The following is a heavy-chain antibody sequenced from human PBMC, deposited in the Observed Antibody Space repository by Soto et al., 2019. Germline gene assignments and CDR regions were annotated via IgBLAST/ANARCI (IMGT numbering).Heavy chain of an antibody. CDR2: ITRTGIST. D-gene: IGHD2-15*01. V-gene: IGHV3-23*01. J-gene: IGHJ4*02. CDR3: ASAPSGGSTLRDY. CDR1: EFTLSTYD. Sequence: GGSLRLSCAASEFTLSTYDMSWVRQAPGKGLEWISTITRTGISTYYADSVKGRFTISRDVSQNTLYLQMNSPRAEDTAIYYCASAPSGGSTLRDYWGQGTLVTVSS.